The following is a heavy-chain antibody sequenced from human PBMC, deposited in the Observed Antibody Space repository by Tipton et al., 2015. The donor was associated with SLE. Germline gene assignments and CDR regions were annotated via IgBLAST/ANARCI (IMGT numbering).Heavy chain of an antibody. J-gene: IGHJ6*03. CDR2: IYTSGST. D-gene: IGHD3-10*01. Sequence: TLSLTCTVSGGSISSGSYYWSWIRQPAGKGLEWIGRIYTSGSTNYNPSLKSRVTILVDTSKNQFSLKLSSVTAADTAVYYCARKGSTMVRGVNYYYMDVWGRGTTVTVSS. CDR1: GGSISSGSYY. CDR3: ARKGSTMVRGVNYYYMDV. V-gene: IGHV4-61*02.